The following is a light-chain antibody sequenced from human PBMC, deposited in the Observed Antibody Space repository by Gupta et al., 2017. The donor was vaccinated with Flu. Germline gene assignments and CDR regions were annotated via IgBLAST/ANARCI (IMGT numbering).Light chain of an antibody. CDR1: GGGYNY. J-gene: IGLJ3*02. CDR2: EVS. Sequence: GGGYNYVSWYQQHPGKAPKLMIYEVSNRPSGVSNRFSGSKSGNTASLTISGLQAEDEADYYCSSYTSSSTLGGVFGGGTKLTVL. CDR3: SSYTSSSTLGGV. V-gene: IGLV2-14*01.